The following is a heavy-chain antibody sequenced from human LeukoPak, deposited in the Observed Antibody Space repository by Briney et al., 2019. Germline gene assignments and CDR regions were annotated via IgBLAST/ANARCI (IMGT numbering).Heavy chain of an antibody. CDR1: DDSITMYY. J-gene: IGHJ5*02. Sequence: KPSETLSLTCSVSDDSITMYYWSWIRQPPGKGLEWIGEINHSGSTNYNPSLKSRVTISVDTSKNQFSLKLSSVTAADTAVYYCARRRYCSGGSCYRIDQNWFDPWGQGTLVTVSS. D-gene: IGHD2-15*01. V-gene: IGHV4-34*01. CDR2: INHSGST. CDR3: ARRRYCSGGSCYRIDQNWFDP.